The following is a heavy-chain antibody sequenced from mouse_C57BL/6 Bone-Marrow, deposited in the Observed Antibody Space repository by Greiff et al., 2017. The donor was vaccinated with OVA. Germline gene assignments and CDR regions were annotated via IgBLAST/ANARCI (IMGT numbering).Heavy chain of an antibody. J-gene: IGHJ4*01. CDR3: TGFYYGQYYYAMDY. CDR1: GFTFSNYW. V-gene: IGHV6-3*01. Sequence: EVKLVESGGGLVQPGGSMKLSCVASGFTFSNYWMNWVRQSPEKGLEWVAQIRLKSDNYATHYAESVKGRFTISRDDSKSSVYLQMNNLRAEDTGIYYCTGFYYGQYYYAMDYWGQGTSVTVSS. CDR2: IRLKSDNYAT. D-gene: IGHD2-1*01.